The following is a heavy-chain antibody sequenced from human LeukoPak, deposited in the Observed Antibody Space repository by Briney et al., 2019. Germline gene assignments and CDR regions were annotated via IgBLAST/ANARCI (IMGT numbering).Heavy chain of an antibody. D-gene: IGHD3-22*01. Sequence: SETLSLTCAVSGGSISDYYWNWIRQPPGKELEWVAYVYYTGTTNYNPSLKSRVTMSVDTSKNQFSLKLSSVTAADTAVYYCAREHHYYDSSGYRYYYYMDVWGKGTTVTVSS. CDR3: AREHHYYDSSGYRYYYYMDV. V-gene: IGHV4-59*12. CDR1: GGSISDYY. J-gene: IGHJ6*03. CDR2: VYYTGTT.